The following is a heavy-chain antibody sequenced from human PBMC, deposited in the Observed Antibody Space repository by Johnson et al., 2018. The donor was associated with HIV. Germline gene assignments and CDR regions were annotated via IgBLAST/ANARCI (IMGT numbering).Heavy chain of an antibody. CDR2: LSGSGGST. V-gene: IGHV3-23*04. CDR3: ARRSWAFDAFDI. D-gene: IGHD1-26*01. Sequence: EVQLVESGGGVVQPGRSLRLSCAASGFTFSSYAMSWVRQAPGKGLEWVSALSGSGGSTYYADSVKGRFTISRDNSKNTLYLQMNSLRAEDTAVYYCARRSWAFDAFDIWGQGTMVTVSS. CDR1: GFTFSSYA. J-gene: IGHJ3*02.